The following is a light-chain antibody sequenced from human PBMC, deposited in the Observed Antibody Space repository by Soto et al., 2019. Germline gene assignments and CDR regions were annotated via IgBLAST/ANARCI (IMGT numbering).Light chain of an antibody. CDR3: QQYKSYWT. J-gene: IGKJ1*01. CDR2: SES. Sequence: EIVLTQSPGTLSLSPGERATLSCRASQTINKNYFAWYQQKPGQAPRPLMYSESSRATGIPGRFSGSGSGTEFTLTISSLQPDDFATYFCQQYKSYWTFGQGTKVDIK. V-gene: IGKV3-20*01. CDR1: QTINKNY.